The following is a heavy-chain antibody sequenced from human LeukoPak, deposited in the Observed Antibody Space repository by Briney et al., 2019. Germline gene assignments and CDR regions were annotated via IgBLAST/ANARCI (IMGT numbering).Heavy chain of an antibody. CDR3: ARELLSVDVWGSYRWFPPQTNNWFDP. Sequence: SETLSLTCTVSGGSISSSSYYWGWIRQPPGKGLEWIGSIYYSGSTYYNPSLKSRVTISVDTSKNQFSLKLSSVTAADTAVYYCARELLSVDVWGSYRWFPPQTNNWFDPWGQGTLVTVSS. D-gene: IGHD3-16*02. V-gene: IGHV4-39*07. J-gene: IGHJ5*02. CDR1: GGSISSSSYY. CDR2: IYYSGST.